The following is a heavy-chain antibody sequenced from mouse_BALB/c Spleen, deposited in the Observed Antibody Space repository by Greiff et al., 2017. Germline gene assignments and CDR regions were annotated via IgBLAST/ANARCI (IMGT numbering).Heavy chain of an antibody. CDR3: ARHDGNYEGAWFAY. V-gene: IGHV5-9-3*01. CDR2: ISSGGSYT. J-gene: IGHJ3*01. CDR1: GFTFSSYA. D-gene: IGHD2-1*01. Sequence: EVQLVESGGGLVKPGGSLKLSCAASGFTFSSYAMSWVRQTPEKRLEWVATISSGGSYTYYPDSVKGRFTISRDNAKNTLYLQMSSLRSEDTAMYYCARHDGNYEGAWFAYWGQGTLVTVSA.